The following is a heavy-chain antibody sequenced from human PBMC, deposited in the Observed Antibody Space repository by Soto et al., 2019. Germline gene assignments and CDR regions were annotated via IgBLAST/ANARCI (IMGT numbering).Heavy chain of an antibody. J-gene: IGHJ4*02. CDR1: GFTFSSYS. Sequence: GGSLRLSCAASGFTFSSYSMNWVRQAPGKGLEWVSSISSSSSYIYYADSVKGRFTISRDNAKNSLYLQMNSLRAEDTAVYYCARAMTVTFSPLDYWGQGTLVTVSS. CDR2: ISSSSSYI. V-gene: IGHV3-21*01. D-gene: IGHD4-17*01. CDR3: ARAMTVTFSPLDY.